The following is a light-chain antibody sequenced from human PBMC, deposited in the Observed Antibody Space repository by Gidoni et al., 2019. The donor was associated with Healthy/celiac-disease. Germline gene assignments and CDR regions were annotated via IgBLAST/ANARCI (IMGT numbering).Light chain of an antibody. CDR2: GAS. Sequence: DIQMTQSPSSLSASVADRVTITCRASQTISRYLNWYQQKPGKAPKLLIYGASSLQSGVPSRFNGSGSGTDFTLTISILQPEDFATYYCQQSYSTPPMYTFGQGTKLVLK. CDR1: QTISRY. V-gene: IGKV1-39*01. J-gene: IGKJ2*01. CDR3: QQSYSTPPMYT.